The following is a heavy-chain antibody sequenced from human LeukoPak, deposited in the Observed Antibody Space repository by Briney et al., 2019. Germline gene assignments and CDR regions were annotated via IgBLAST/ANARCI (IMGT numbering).Heavy chain of an antibody. CDR2: INGDGSST. Sequence: GGSLRLSCAASGITFGSYWMHWVRQAPGKGLVWVSRINGDGSSTNYADSVKGRFTISRDNAKNTLYLQMNSLRAEDTAVYYCARGTGNYGDWDYWGQGTLVTVPS. CDR3: ARGTGNYGDWDY. J-gene: IGHJ4*02. V-gene: IGHV3-74*01. D-gene: IGHD4-17*01. CDR1: GITFGSYW.